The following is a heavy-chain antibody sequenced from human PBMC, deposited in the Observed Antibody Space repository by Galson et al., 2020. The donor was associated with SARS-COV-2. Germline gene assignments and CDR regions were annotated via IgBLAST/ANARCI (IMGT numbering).Heavy chain of an antibody. D-gene: IGHD3-22*01. CDR2: IYSGGST. Sequence: WGSLRLSCAASGFTVSSYYMSWVRQAPGKGLEWVSVIYSGGSTYYADSVKGRFTISRDTSKNTLYLQMNSLRAEDTAVYYCARAVDVSSGEHSGVGFGFCGQGTGVIGSS. CDR1: GFTVSSYY. CDR3: ARAVDVSSGEHSGVGFGF. J-gene: IGHJ4*02. V-gene: IGHV3-53*01.